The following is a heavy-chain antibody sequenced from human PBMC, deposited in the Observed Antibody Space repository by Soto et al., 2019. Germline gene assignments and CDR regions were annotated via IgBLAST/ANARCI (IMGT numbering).Heavy chain of an antibody. CDR3: TRARGYHGYDFGDYIDC. J-gene: IGHJ4*02. D-gene: IGHD5-12*01. Sequence: EVQLVESGGGLVQPGGSLRLSCVASGFTFSDHHMDWVREAPGKGLEWVGRIRSKGDNYSTEYAASVKGRFTISRDDSKNSLYLQMNSLNTEDTALYYCTRARGYHGYDFGDYIDCWGQGTLVTVSS. V-gene: IGHV3-72*01. CDR2: IRSKGDNYST. CDR1: GFTFSDHH.